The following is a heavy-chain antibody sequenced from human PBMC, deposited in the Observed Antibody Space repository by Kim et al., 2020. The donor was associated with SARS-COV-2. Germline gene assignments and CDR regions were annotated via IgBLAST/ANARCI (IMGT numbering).Heavy chain of an antibody. Sequence: GGSLRLSCGASGFTLNNLAMSWVRQAPGKGLECFSTDPGGWGRTSYADSVKGRFTISRDNSKNTVFLQRNSVRAEDTAVYYCAKAQPRSGGWYVFEDWGQGTLVTVSS. CDR3: AKAQPRSGGWYVFED. J-gene: IGHJ1*01. V-gene: IGHV3-23*01. CDR2: DPGGWGRT. D-gene: IGHD6-19*01. CDR1: GFTLNNLA.